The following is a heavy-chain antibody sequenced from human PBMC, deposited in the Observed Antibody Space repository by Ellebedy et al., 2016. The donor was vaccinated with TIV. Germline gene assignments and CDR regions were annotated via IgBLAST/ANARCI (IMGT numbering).Heavy chain of an antibody. CDR2: ISYDGSNK. V-gene: IGHV3-30*03. CDR3: ARERGQQLVRDYYYYGMDV. D-gene: IGHD6-13*01. CDR1: GFTFSSYG. J-gene: IGHJ6*02. Sequence: GESLKISXAASGFTFSSYGMHWVRQAPGKGLEWVAVISYDGSNKYYADSVKGRFTISRDNSKNTLYLQMNSLRAEDTAVYYCARERGQQLVRDYYYYGMDVWGQGTTVTVSS.